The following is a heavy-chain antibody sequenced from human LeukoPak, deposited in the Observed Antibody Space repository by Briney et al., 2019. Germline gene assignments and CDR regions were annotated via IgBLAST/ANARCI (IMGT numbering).Heavy chain of an antibody. CDR2: INYSGST. V-gene: IGHV4-30-4*01. J-gene: IGHJ5*02. CDR1: GGSISSDNYQ. CDR3: ARYGSGSTWFDP. Sequence: SETLSLTCTVSGGSISSDNYQWSWIRQPPRKGLEWIGYINYSGSTYYNPSLKSRVTISVDTSKNHFSLRLSSVTAADPAVYYCARYGSGSTWFDPWGQGTLVTVSS. D-gene: IGHD3-10*01.